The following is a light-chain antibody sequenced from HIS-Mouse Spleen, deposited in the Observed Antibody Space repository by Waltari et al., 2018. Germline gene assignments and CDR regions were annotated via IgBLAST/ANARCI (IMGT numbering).Light chain of an antibody. J-gene: IGLJ2*01. CDR3: CSYAGSYTVV. V-gene: IGLV2-11*01. CDR1: SSDVGGYNY. CDR2: DVS. Sequence: QSALTQPRSVSGSPGQSVTISCTGTSSDVGGYNYVSWYQQHPGKAPKLMIYDVSKRPSGVSARFSCSKSGNTASLTISGLQAEDEADYYCCSYAGSYTVVFGGGTKLTVL.